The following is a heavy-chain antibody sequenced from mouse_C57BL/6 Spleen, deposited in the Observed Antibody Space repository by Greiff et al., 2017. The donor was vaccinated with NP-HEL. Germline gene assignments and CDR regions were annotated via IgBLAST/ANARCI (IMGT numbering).Heavy chain of an antibody. J-gene: IGHJ3*01. CDR2: IDPETGGT. CDR3: TRKGDYYGSRWFAY. D-gene: IGHD1-1*01. V-gene: IGHV1-15*01. Sequence: QVQLQQSGAELVRPGASVTLSCKASGYTFTDYEMHWVKQTPVHGLEWIGAIDPETGGTAYNQKFKGKAILTADKSSSTAYMELRSLTSEDSAVYYCTRKGDYYGSRWFAYWGQGTLVTVSA. CDR1: GYTFTDYE.